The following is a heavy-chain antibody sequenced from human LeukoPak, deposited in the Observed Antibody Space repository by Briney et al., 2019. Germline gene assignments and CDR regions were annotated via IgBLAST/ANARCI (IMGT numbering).Heavy chain of an antibody. CDR2: ISAYNGNT. J-gene: IGHJ5*02. CDR1: GYTFTTYG. Sequence: ASVKVSSTASGYTFTTYGISWVRQAPGQGLERMGWISAYNGNTNYAQKLQGRVTMTTDTSTSTAYMELRSLRSDDTAVYYCARTSGSYWFDPWGQGTLVTVSS. V-gene: IGHV1-18*01. D-gene: IGHD1-26*01. CDR3: ARTSGSYWFDP.